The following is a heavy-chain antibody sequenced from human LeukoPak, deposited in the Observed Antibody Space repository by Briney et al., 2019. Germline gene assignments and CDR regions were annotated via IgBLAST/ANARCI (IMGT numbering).Heavy chain of an antibody. J-gene: IGHJ4*02. CDR2: IYYSGST. D-gene: IGHD1-26*01. Sequence: PSETLSLTCTVSGGSISSGGYYWSRIRQHPGKGLEWIGYIYYSGSTYYNPSLKSRVTISVDTSKNQFSLKLSSVTAADTAVYYCAREGSHSFFDYWGQGTLVTVSS. CDR3: AREGSHSFFDY. V-gene: IGHV4-31*03. CDR1: GGSISSGGYY.